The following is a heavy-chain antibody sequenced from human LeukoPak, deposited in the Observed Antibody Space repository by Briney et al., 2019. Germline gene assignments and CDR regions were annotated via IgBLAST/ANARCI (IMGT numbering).Heavy chain of an antibody. CDR3: ATRNYSSSS. Sequence: GGSLRLSCAASGFTFSSYALHWVRHAPGKGLEWVAVISYDGSNKYYADSVKGRFTISRDNSKNTLYLQMNSLRAEDTAVYYCATRNYSSSSWGQGTLVAVSS. CDR2: ISYDGSNK. CDR1: GFTFSSYA. D-gene: IGHD1-7*01. V-gene: IGHV3-30*04. J-gene: IGHJ4*02.